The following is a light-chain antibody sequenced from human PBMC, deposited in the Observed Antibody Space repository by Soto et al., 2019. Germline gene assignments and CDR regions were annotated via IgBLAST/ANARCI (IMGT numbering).Light chain of an antibody. Sequence: DIQMTQSPSTLSASVGDRVTITCRASQSISSWLAWYQQKPGKAPKLLIYKASSLESGVPSRFSGSGSGTEFTLTISSLQPDDFATYYCQQYNSQPMYTFGQGTKPEIK. V-gene: IGKV1-5*03. J-gene: IGKJ2*01. CDR1: QSISSW. CDR2: KAS. CDR3: QQYNSQPMYT.